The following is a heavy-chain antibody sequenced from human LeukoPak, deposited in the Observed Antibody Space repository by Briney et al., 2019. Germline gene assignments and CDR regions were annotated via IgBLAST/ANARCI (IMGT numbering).Heavy chain of an antibody. CDR2: ISGSGGST. CDR1: GFTFSSYA. V-gene: IGHV3-23*01. CDR3: ARDPTSGWYFDY. D-gene: IGHD6-19*01. Sequence: GGSLRLSCAASGFTFSSYAMSWVRQAPGKGLEWVSAISGSGGSTYYADSVKGRFTISRDNSKNTLYLQMNSLRAEDTAVYYCARDPTSGWYFDYWGQGTLVTVSS. J-gene: IGHJ4*02.